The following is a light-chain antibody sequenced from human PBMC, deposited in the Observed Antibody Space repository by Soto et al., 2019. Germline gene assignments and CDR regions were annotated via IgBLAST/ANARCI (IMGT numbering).Light chain of an antibody. CDR2: DAS. J-gene: IGKJ5*01. CDR3: QQSYSTPT. Sequence: DIHMTQSPSSLSASVGDRVAITCRASQYISTSLNWYQQKPGNAPNXLIYDASRLQSGVPSWFSGSGSGTDFTLTITSLQPEDFGTYYCQQSYSTPTFGQGTRLEIK. V-gene: IGKV1-39*01. CDR1: QYISTS.